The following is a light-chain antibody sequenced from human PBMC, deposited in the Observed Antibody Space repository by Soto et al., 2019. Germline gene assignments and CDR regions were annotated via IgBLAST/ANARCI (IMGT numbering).Light chain of an antibody. J-gene: IGLJ2*01. CDR3: HSYDSRLSSPGVV. Sequence: QSVLTRPPSVSGAPGQRVTISCTGSSSNIGAGYDVHWYQQLPGTAPKLLIYGNSNRPSGVPDRFSGSKSDTSASLAITGLQAEDEADYYCHSYDSRLSSPGVVFGGGTKLTVL. CDR1: SSNIGAGYD. CDR2: GNS. V-gene: IGLV1-40*01.